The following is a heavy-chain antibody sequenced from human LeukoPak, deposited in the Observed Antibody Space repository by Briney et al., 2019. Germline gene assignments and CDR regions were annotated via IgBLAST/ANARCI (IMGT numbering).Heavy chain of an antibody. CDR2: ISSSSSYI. CDR1: GFTFSSYS. V-gene: IGHV3-21*01. D-gene: IGHD6-13*01. CDR3: AREGRTWFRSSWYDY. Sequence: GGSLRLSCAASGFTFSSYSMNWVRQAPGKGLEWVSSISSSSSYIYYADSVKGRFTISRDNAKNSLYLQMNSLRAEDTAVYYCAREGRTWFRSSWYDYWGQGTLVTVSS. J-gene: IGHJ4*02.